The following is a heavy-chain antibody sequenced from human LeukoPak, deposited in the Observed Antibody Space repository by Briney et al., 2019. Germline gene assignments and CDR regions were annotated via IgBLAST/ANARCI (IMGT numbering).Heavy chain of an antibody. CDR1: GYTFTSYG. CDR2: ISAYNGNT. D-gene: IGHD2-2*01. V-gene: IGHV1-18*01. J-gene: IGHJ5*02. Sequence: ASVKVSCKASGYTFTSYGISWVRQAPGQGLEWMGWISAYNGNTNYAQKLQGRVTMTTDTSTSTAYMELRSLRSDDTAVYYCARDLGYCGSTSCYFGVFDPWGQGTLVTVSS. CDR3: ARDLGYCGSTSCYFGVFDP.